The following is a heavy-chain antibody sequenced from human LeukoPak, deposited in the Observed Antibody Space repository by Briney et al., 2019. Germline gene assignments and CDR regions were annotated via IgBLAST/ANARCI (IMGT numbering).Heavy chain of an antibody. V-gene: IGHV4-38-2*02. Sequence: SETLSLTCTVSDYSISSGYYWGWIRQPPGKGLEWIGSIYHSGSTYYNPSLNSRVTMSVDTSKNQFSLRLTSVTAADTAVYYCARGPTTVTRAFDYWGQGTLVTVSS. CDR1: DYSISSGYY. J-gene: IGHJ4*02. CDR2: IYHSGST. CDR3: ARGPTTVTRAFDY. D-gene: IGHD4-17*01.